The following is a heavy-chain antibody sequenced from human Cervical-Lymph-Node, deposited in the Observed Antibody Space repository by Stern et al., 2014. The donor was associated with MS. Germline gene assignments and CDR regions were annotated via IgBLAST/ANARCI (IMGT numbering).Heavy chain of an antibody. Sequence: QVQLQESGPGLVRPSETLSLTCTVSGGSISRYYWSWIRQPPGKGLEWIGYINYSGSTHYNASLKSRVTMSEETSKNQFSLNLNPVTAADTAFYYCARGDYRGTYPLSAIDYWGQGTLVTVSS. CDR2: INYSGST. V-gene: IGHV4-59*01. D-gene: IGHD3-10*01. CDR1: GGSISRYY. CDR3: ARGDYRGTYPLSAIDY. J-gene: IGHJ4*02.